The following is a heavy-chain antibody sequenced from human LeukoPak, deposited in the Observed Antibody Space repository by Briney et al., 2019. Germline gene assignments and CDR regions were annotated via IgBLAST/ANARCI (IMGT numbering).Heavy chain of an antibody. CDR1: GYTFTSYD. CDR3: ARGGYCSGGSCYPFDY. D-gene: IGHD2-15*01. J-gene: IGHJ4*02. CDR2: MNPNSGNT. V-gene: IGHV1-8*01. Sequence: ASVKVSCKASGYTFTSYDINWVRQATGQGLEWMGWMNPNSGNTGYAQKFQGRVTMTRNTSISTAYMGLSSLRSEDTAVYYCARGGYCSGGSCYPFDYWGQGTLVTVSS.